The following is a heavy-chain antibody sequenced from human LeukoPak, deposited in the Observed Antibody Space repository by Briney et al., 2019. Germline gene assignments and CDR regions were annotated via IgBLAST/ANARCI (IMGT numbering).Heavy chain of an antibody. CDR2: IYNSGIT. CDR3: ARDYGDFPAYYFDY. J-gene: IGHJ4*02. CDR1: GGSISSYY. D-gene: IGHD4-17*01. V-gene: IGHV4-59*12. Sequence: SETLSLTCTVSGGSISSYYWSWLRQPPGKGLEWIGYIYNSGITNYNPSLKSRVTMSMDTSMNQFSLKLRSVTAADTAVYYCARDYGDFPAYYFDYWGQGTLVTVSS.